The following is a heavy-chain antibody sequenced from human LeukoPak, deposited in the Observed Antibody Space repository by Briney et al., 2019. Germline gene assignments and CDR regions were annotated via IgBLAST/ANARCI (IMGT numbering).Heavy chain of an antibody. CDR2: IIPIFGTA. D-gene: IGHD2-2*01. J-gene: IGHJ6*03. CDR3: ARAGYCSSTSCYSHYYYMDV. Sequence: ASVKVSCKASGGTFSSYAINWVRQAPGQGLEWMGGIIPIFGTANYAQKFQGRVTITADESTSTAYMELSSLRSEDTAVYYCARAGYCSSTSCYSHYYYMDVWGKGTTVTISS. V-gene: IGHV1-69*13. CDR1: GGTFSSYA.